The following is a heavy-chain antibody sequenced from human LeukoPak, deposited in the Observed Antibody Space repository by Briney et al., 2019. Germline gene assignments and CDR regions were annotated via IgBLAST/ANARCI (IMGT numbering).Heavy chain of an antibody. J-gene: IGHJ5*02. Sequence: PGGSLRLSCAASGFTVSSNYMSWVRQGPGKGLEWVSIIYNGGGTYYADSVKGRFTISRDNSKNTLYLQMNSPRVEDTAIYYCARSHSTSWSWYDHGGQGPRVPV. CDR2: IYNGGGT. CDR3: ARSHSTSWSWYDH. CDR1: GFTVSSNY. D-gene: IGHD6-13*01. V-gene: IGHV3-53*01.